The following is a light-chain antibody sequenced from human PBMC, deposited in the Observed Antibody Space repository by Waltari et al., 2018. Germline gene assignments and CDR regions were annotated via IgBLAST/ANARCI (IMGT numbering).Light chain of an antibody. V-gene: IGKV4-1*01. CDR1: QSVLSRSNNKNY. CDR2: WAS. Sequence: DIVMTRSPDSLAVSLGERATINCRSSQSVLSRSNNKNYLAWYQRKQGQPPKLLIYWASTRESGVPDRFSGSGSGTDFTLTISSLQAEDVAVYYCQHYYSTPLAFGGGTKVEIK. J-gene: IGKJ4*01. CDR3: QHYYSTPLA.